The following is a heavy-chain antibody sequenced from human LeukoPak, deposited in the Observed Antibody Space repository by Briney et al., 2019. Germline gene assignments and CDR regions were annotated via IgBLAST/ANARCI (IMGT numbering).Heavy chain of an antibody. Sequence: SETLSLTCTVSAYSISSAYYWGWIRQPPGKGLEWIGSIYHSGSTYYNPSLKSRVTISVDTSKNQFSLQLNSVTPEDTALYYCARGGSAFAFWGQGTQVTVSS. CDR1: AYSISSAYY. J-gene: IGHJ4*02. D-gene: IGHD3-10*01. V-gene: IGHV4-38-2*02. CDR2: IYHSGST. CDR3: ARGGSAFAF.